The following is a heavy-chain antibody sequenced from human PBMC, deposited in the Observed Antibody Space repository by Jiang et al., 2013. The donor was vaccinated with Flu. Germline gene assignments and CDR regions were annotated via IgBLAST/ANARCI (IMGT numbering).Heavy chain of an antibody. CDR3: ARDGYYDFWSGYYTEYYFDY. D-gene: IGHD3-3*01. Sequence: SCAASGFTFSSYAMHWVRQAPGKGLEWVAVISYDGSNKYYADSVKGRFTISRDNSKNTLYLQMNSLRAEDTAVYYCARDGYYDFWSGYYTEYYFDYWGQGTLVTVSS. J-gene: IGHJ4*02. CDR1: GFTFSSYA. CDR2: ISYDGSNK. V-gene: IGHV3-30*04.